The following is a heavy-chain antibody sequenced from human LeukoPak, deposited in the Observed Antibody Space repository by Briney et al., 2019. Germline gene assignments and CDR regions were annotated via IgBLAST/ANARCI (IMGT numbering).Heavy chain of an antibody. D-gene: IGHD3-10*01. CDR2: INGGGGST. CDR3: ASTITMVRGVISIRDY. Sequence: GGSLRLSCAASGFTFSSYSMSWVRQAPGKGLDWVSSINGGGGSTYYADSVKGRFTISRDNSKNTLYLQMNSLRAEDTAVYYCASTITMVRGVISIRDYWGQGTLVTVSS. J-gene: IGHJ4*02. V-gene: IGHV3-23*01. CDR1: GFTFSSYS.